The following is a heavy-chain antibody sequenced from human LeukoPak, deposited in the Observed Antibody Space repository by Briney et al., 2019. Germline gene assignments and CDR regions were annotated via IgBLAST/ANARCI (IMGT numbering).Heavy chain of an antibody. V-gene: IGHV4-59*08. Sequence: SETLSLTCTVSGGSISSYYWSWIRQPPGKGLEWIGYIYYSGSTNYNPSLKSRVTISVDTSKNQFSLKLSSVTAADTAVYHCARGYSSSWYYNWFDPWGQGTLVTVSS. CDR2: IYYSGST. J-gene: IGHJ5*02. D-gene: IGHD6-13*01. CDR3: ARGYSSSWYYNWFDP. CDR1: GGSISSYY.